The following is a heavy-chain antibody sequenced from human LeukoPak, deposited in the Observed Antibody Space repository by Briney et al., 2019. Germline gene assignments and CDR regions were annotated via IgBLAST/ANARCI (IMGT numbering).Heavy chain of an antibody. CDR3: ATRYDILTGYFY. D-gene: IGHD3-9*01. V-gene: IGHV1-18*01. CDR2: ISAYNGNT. Sequence: EASVKVSCKASRYTFTSDGISWVRQAPGQGLEWMGWISAYNGNTNYAQKLQGRVTMTTGTSTSTAYMELRSLRSDDTAVYYCATRYDILTGYFYWGQGTLVTVSS. J-gene: IGHJ4*02. CDR1: RYTFTSDG.